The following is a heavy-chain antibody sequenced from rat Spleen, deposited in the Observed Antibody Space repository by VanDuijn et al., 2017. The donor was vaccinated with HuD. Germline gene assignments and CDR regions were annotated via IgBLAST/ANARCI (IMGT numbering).Heavy chain of an antibody. CDR1: GFTFNNYG. J-gene: IGHJ2*01. CDR2: ISYDGSTT. Sequence: EVQLVESGGGLVQPGRSLKLSCAASGFTFNNYGMHWIRQAPTKGLDWVATISYDGSTTYYRDSVKGRFTISRDNAKSTLYLQMDSLRSEDTATYYCARRHYGYTDYFDYWGQGVMVTVSS. CDR3: ARRHYGYTDYFDY. V-gene: IGHV5-29*01. D-gene: IGHD1-11*01.